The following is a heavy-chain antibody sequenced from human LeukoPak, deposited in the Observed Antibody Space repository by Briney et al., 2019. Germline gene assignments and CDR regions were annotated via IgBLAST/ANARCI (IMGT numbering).Heavy chain of an antibody. CDR1: GGTFSSYA. CDR3: ARFIPGGLKGGDDY. Sequence: SVKVSCKASGGTFSSYAISWVRQPPGQGLEWMGSIIPILGIANYAQKFQGRVTITADKSTSTAYMELSSLRSEDTAVYYCARFIPGGLKGGDDYWGQGTLVTVSS. J-gene: IGHJ4*02. D-gene: IGHD3-16*01. CDR2: IIPILGIA. V-gene: IGHV1-69*04.